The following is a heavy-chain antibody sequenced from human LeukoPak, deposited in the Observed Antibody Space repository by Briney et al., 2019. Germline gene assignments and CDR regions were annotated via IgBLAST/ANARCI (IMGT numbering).Heavy chain of an antibody. CDR2: INHSGST. J-gene: IGHJ4*02. V-gene: IGHV4-34*01. CDR3: ASLPYCTNGICNPFDY. D-gene: IGHD2-8*01. Sequence: SETLSLTCAVYGGSFSGYYWSWIRQPPGKGLEWMGEINHSGSTNYNPSLKSRVTISVDTSKNQFSLKLSSVTAADTAVYYCASLPYCTNGICNPFDYWGQGTLVTVSS. CDR1: GGSFSGYY.